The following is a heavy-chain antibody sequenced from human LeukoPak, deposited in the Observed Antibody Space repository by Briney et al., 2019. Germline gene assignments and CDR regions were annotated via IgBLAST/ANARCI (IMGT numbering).Heavy chain of an antibody. CDR1: GFTFDDYA. D-gene: IGHD4-17*01. J-gene: IGHJ2*01. Sequence: GRSLRLSCAASGFTFDDYAMRWVRQAPGKGLEWVSGISWNSGSIGYADSVKGRFTISRDNAKNSLYLQMNSLRAEDTALYYCAKAPYGDYDWYFDLWGRGTLVTVSS. CDR2: ISWNSGSI. CDR3: AKAPYGDYDWYFDL. V-gene: IGHV3-9*01.